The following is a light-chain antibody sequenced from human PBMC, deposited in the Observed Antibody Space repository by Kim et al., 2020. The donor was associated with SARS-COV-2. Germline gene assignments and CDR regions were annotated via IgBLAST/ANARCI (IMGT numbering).Light chain of an antibody. CDR1: RSVSSH. J-gene: IGKJ1*01. V-gene: IGKV3-15*01. CDR2: GAS. Sequence: APGESAARTSRASRSVSSHLAWYQQRPGQVPRLLIYGASTRATGIPARFSGSGSGTEFILTISSLQSEDFAVYYCQQYDSWPRTFGQGTKVDIK. CDR3: QQYDSWPRT.